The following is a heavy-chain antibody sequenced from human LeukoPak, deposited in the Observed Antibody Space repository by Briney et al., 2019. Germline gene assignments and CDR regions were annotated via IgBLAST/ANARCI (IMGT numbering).Heavy chain of an antibody. CDR3: ARGNVAVARNLIDF. J-gene: IGHJ4*02. V-gene: IGHV3-30*04. CDR1: GFTFNIYP. Sequence: GGSLRLPCAASGFTFNIYPMHWVRQAPGEGPEGLAVTLYDGSSTDYADSVKGRFTMSRDNAKNTLYLQMNSLRPEDTGIYYCARGNVAVARNLIDFWGQGTLVTVSS. D-gene: IGHD6-19*01. CDR2: TLYDGSST.